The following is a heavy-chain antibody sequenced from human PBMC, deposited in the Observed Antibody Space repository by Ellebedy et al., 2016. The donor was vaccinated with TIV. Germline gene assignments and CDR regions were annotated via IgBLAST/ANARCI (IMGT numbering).Heavy chain of an antibody. CDR3: ARAGHRGDYRGDSFHY. CDR1: GGSISSSSYY. CDR2: INHSGST. J-gene: IGHJ1*01. D-gene: IGHD4-23*01. Sequence: MPSETLSLTCTVSGGSISSSSYYWSWIRQPPGKGLEWIGDINHSGSTNFNPSLESRVTISVDTSKNQFSLKLNSVTAADTAVYYCARAGHRGDYRGDSFHYWGQGTLVTVSS. V-gene: IGHV4-39*07.